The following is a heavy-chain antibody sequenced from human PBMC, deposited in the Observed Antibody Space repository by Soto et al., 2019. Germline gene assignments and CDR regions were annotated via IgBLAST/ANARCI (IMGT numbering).Heavy chain of an antibody. CDR3: ARSAWFDP. CDR2: ISTSSSSI. CDR1: GFRFSTYS. V-gene: IGHV3-48*01. J-gene: IGHJ5*02. Sequence: GGSLGLSCAASGFRFSTYSMNWVRQAPGKGLEWVSYISTSSSSIYYADSVKGRFTISRDNAKNSLYLQLNSLRVDDTAVYYYARSAWFDPWGQGTLVTVSS.